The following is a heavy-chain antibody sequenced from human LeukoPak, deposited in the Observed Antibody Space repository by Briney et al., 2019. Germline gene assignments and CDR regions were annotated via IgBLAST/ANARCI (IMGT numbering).Heavy chain of an antibody. CDR1: GGSITNDNYY. V-gene: IGHV4-39*07. D-gene: IGHD3-10*01. CDR3: ARGLGRITMVRGVIDFDY. Sequence: SETLSLTCTVSGGSITNDNYYWAWIRQPPGKGLEWIGSIYYSGTTYDNPSLKSRVTISVDTSKNQFSLKLSFVTAADTAVYYCARGLGRITMVRGVIDFDYWGQGTLATVSS. J-gene: IGHJ4*02. CDR2: IYYSGTT.